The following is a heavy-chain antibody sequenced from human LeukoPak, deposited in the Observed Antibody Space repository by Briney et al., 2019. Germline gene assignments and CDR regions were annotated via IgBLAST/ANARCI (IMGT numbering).Heavy chain of an antibody. J-gene: IGHJ4*02. V-gene: IGHV3-33*01. CDR1: GFTFSSYG. CDR3: ARDGGSYYRFDY. CDR2: IWYDGSNK. D-gene: IGHD1-26*01. Sequence: GRSLRLSCAASGFTFSSYGMHWVRQAPGKGLEWVAVIWYDGSNKYYADSVKGRFTISRDNSKNTLYLQMNSLRAEDTAVYYCARDGGSYYRFDYWGQGTLVTVSS.